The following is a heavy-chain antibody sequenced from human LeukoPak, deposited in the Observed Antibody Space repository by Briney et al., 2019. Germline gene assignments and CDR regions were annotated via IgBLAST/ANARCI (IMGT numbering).Heavy chain of an antibody. CDR1: GYTFTGYY. J-gene: IGHJ1*01. D-gene: IGHD6-13*01. V-gene: IGHV1-2*02. Sequence: GASVTVSCKASGYTFTGYYMHWVRQAPGQGLEWMGWINPNSGGTNYAQKFQGRVTMTTDTSISTAYMELSRLRSDDTAVYYCARERYSSSWPRAEYFQHWGQGTLVTVSS. CDR2: INPNSGGT. CDR3: ARERYSSSWPRAEYFQH.